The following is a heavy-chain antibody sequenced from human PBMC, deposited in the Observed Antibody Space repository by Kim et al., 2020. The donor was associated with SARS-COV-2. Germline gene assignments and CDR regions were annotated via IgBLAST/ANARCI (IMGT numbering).Heavy chain of an antibody. D-gene: IGHD3-16*01. CDR2: ITDTGNVQ. CDR3: ARVWGVPEHDWRFDL. J-gene: IGHJ2*01. CDR1: GFTFSAYW. V-gene: IGHV3-74*01. Sequence: GGSLRLSCTASGFTFSAYWMHWVRQAPGKGLVWGSRITDTGNVQSYADSVKGRFTSSRDNAKNTLYLQMNSLRAEDTAGYYCARVWGVPEHDWRFDLWGRGTLVTVS.